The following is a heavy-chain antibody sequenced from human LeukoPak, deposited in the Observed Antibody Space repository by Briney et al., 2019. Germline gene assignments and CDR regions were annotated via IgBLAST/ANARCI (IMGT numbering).Heavy chain of an antibody. V-gene: IGHV3-23*01. Sequence: QPGGSLRLSCAVSGSTFSGFAMSWVRLVPGKGLQWVSSISAVSTNKYYADSVKGRFTISRDNAKKSLYLLMNSLRSEDMALYYCARARIGDSSGYYTDSFDIWGQGTMVTVSS. D-gene: IGHD3-22*01. J-gene: IGHJ3*02. CDR1: GSTFSGFA. CDR3: ARARIGDSSGYYTDSFDI. CDR2: ISAVSTNK.